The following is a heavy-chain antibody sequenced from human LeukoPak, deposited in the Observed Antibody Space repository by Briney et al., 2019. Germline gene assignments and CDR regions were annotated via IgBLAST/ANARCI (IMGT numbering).Heavy chain of an antibody. V-gene: IGHV3-23*01. J-gene: IGHJ3*02. CDR1: GFTFSNYA. Sequence: PGGSLRPSCAASGFTFSNYAMSWVRQAPGKGLEWVSAISSGGGLTYYTDSVKGRFTISRDNSKNTLYLQMDSLRAEDTAVYYCARKMVGTTKAFDIWGQGTMVTVSS. CDR3: ARKMVGTTKAFDI. CDR2: ISSGGGLT. D-gene: IGHD1-26*01.